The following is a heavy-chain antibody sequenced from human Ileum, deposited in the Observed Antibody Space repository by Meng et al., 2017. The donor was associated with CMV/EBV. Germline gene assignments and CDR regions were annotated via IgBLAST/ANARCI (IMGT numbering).Heavy chain of an antibody. J-gene: IGHJ4*01. Sequence: GESLKISCKGSGFTFSSYGMSWVRQAPGKGLEWVSTISGSGGSTYYADSVKGRFTISRDNSKNMLYLQMNSLRAEDTAVYYCAKGTYSSGYYASDYWGQGKLVTGAS. CDR1: GFTFSSYG. CDR3: AKGTYSSGYYASDY. CDR2: ISGSGGST. D-gene: IGHD3-22*01. V-gene: IGHV3-23*01.